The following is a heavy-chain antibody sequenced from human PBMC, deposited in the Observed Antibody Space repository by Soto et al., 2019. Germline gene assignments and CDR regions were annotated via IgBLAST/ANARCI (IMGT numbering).Heavy chain of an antibody. CDR2: IRSKANSYAT. Sequence: GGSLRLSCAASGFTFSGSAMHWVRQASGKGLEWVGRIRSKANSYATAYAASVKGRFTIARDDSKTTAYRQMNSLKTDDTAVYYCTRPTYYDFWSGPGTYGMDVWCRETTVIVSS. J-gene: IGHJ6*02. D-gene: IGHD3-3*01. CDR1: GFTFSGSA. CDR3: TRPTYYDFWSGPGTYGMDV. V-gene: IGHV3-73*01.